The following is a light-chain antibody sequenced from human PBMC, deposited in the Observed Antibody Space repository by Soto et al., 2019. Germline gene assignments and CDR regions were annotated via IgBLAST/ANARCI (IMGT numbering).Light chain of an antibody. Sequence: EIVMTQSPATLSVSPGERATLSCRASQSVSSSYLAWYQQKPGQAPRLLIYGASNRATGIPDTFSGSGSGTDFTLTISRLEPEDFAVYYCQQYGSSPLTFGGGTKVDIK. CDR3: QQYGSSPLT. CDR2: GAS. V-gene: IGKV3-20*01. CDR1: QSVSSSY. J-gene: IGKJ4*01.